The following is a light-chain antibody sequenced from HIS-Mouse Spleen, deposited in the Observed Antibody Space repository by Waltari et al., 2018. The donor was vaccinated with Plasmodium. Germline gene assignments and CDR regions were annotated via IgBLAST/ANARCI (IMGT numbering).Light chain of an antibody. J-gene: IGLJ1*01. CDR2: EFS. CDR3: SSYTSSSTPYV. V-gene: IGLV2-14*01. CDR1: SSDVGGYNY. Sequence: AWAQPASVSGSPGQSITISCTGTSSDVGGYNYLSWYQQHPSNAPKLMIYEFSNRPSGVSNRFSGSKSGNTASLTISGLQAEDEADYYCSSYTSSSTPYVFGTGTKVTVL.